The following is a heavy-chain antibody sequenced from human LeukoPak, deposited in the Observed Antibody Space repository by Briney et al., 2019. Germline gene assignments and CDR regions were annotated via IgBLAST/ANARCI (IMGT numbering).Heavy chain of an antibody. CDR2: MNPNSGNT. CDR3: ARRCSSTSCNLYYGMDV. J-gene: IGHJ6*02. Sequence: GASVKVSCKASGYTFTSYDINWVRQATGQGLEWMGWMNPNSGNTGYTQKFQGRVTMTRNTSISTAYMELSSLRSEDTAVYYCARRCSSTSCNLYYGMDVWGQGTTVTVSS. CDR1: GYTFTSYD. V-gene: IGHV1-8*01. D-gene: IGHD2-2*01.